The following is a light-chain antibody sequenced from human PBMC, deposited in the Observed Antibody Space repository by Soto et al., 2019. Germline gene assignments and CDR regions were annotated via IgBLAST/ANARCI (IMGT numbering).Light chain of an antibody. CDR1: QIVLSSSNNKNY. V-gene: IGKV4-1*01. J-gene: IGKJ4*01. Sequence: DIVMTQSPDSLSVSLGERATINCKSSQIVLSSSNNKNYLAWYQQKPGQPPKLLIYWASTRESGVPDRFSGSGSGTDFTLTISSLQAEDVAVYYCQQYYSTPLTFGGGTKVDIK. CDR3: QQYYSTPLT. CDR2: WAS.